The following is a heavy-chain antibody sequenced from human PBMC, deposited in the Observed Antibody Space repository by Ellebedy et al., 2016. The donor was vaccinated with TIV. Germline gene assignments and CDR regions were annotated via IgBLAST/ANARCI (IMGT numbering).Heavy chain of an antibody. CDR3: ARGDLELDFDY. CDR1: GYTFTSYD. J-gene: IGHJ4*02. CDR2: MNPNSGYT. Sequence: AASVKVSCKASGYTFTSYDINWVRQAAGLGLEWMGWMNPNSGYTGSAQEFQGRVTMTRNTSISTAYMELSSLRSEETAVYYCARGDLELDFDYWGQGTLVTVSS. V-gene: IGHV1-8*01. D-gene: IGHD3-3*01.